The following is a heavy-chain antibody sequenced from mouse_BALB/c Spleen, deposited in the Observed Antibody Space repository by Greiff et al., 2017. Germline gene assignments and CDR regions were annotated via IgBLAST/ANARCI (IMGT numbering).Heavy chain of an antibody. D-gene: IGHD1-1*01. CDR3: AREDGSSSFDV. CDR2: IWGDGST. CDR1: GFSLTGYG. Sequence: VKLMESGPGLVAPSQSLSITCTVSGFSLTGYGVNWVRQPPGKGLEWLGMIWGDGSTDYNSALKSRLSISKDNSKSQVFLKMNSLQTDDTARYYWAREDGSSSFDVWGAGTTVTVSS. V-gene: IGHV2-6-7*01. J-gene: IGHJ1*01.